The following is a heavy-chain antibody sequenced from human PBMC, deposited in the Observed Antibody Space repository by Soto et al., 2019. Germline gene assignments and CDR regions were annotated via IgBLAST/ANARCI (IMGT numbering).Heavy chain of an antibody. J-gene: IGHJ4*02. CDR1: GYNFSSYG. Sequence: QVQLVQSGAEVKKPGASVKVSCKASGYNFSSYGISWVRQAPGQGLEWMGWISAYNDNTKYAHNLQGRVTMTTDTSTSTAFMELRSLRSDDTAVYYCARESPPADYWGQGTLVTVSS. CDR3: ARESPPADY. V-gene: IGHV1-18*01. CDR2: ISAYNDNT.